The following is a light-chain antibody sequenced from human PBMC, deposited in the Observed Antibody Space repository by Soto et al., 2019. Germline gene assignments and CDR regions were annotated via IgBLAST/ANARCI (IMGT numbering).Light chain of an antibody. V-gene: IGLV1-47*02. CDR1: SSNIGSNY. CDR2: SNN. J-gene: IGLJ1*01. CDR3: AAWDDSLSGYV. Sequence: QSVLPQPPSASGTPGQRATISCSGSSSNIGSNYVYWYQQLPGTAPKLLIYSNNQRPSGVPDRFSGSKSGTSASLAISGLRSEDEADYYCAAWDDSLSGYVFGTGTKVTVL.